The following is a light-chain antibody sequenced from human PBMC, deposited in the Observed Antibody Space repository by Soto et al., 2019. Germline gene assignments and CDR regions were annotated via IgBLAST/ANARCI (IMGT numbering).Light chain of an antibody. Sequence: DIQMTQSPSTLSASVGDRVTITCRASQSISSWLAWYQQKPGKAPKVLIYDASTLESGVPSRFSGSGSGTEFTLTISSLQPDDFATYYCQQYNSWPLTFGGGTKVEIK. J-gene: IGKJ4*01. CDR2: DAS. CDR1: QSISSW. V-gene: IGKV1-5*01. CDR3: QQYNSWPLT.